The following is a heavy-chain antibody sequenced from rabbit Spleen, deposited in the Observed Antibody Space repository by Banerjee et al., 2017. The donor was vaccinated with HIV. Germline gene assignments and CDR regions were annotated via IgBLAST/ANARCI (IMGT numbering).Heavy chain of an antibody. CDR1: GFDFSSYG. CDR2: IVTGGSNT. D-gene: IGHD7-1*01. J-gene: IGHJ3*01. Sequence: QEQLKETGGGLVQPGGSLTLSCKASGFDFSSYGVSWVRQAPGKGLEWIACIVTGGSNTYYASWAKGRFTISKTSSTTVTLQIGSLTVADTATYFCARGPFSTDAAHILWGQGTLVTVS. CDR3: ARGPFSTDAAHIL. V-gene: IGHV1S45*01.